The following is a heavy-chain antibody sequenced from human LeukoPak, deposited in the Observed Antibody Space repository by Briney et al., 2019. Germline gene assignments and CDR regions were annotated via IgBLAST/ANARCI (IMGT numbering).Heavy chain of an antibody. J-gene: IGHJ4*02. V-gene: IGHV4-34*01. CDR2: INHSGST. CDR1: GGSFSGYY. Sequence: SETLSLTCAVYGGSFSGYYWSWIRQPPGKGLEWIGEINHSGSTNYNPSLKSRVTISVDTSKNQFSLKLSSVTAADTAVYYCARGARGDYPYYFDYWGQGTLVTVSS. D-gene: IGHD4-17*01. CDR3: ARGARGDYPYYFDY.